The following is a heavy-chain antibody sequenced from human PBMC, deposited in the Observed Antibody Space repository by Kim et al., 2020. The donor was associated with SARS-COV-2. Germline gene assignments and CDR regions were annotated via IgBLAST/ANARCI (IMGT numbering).Heavy chain of an antibody. CDR3: ARDPAIVVVVAPKGFDY. D-gene: IGHD2-15*01. Sequence: SETLSLTCTVSGYSISSGYYWGWIRQPPGKGLEWIGSIYHSGSTYYNPSLKSRVTISVDTSKNQFSLKLSSVTAADTAVYYCARDPAIVVVVAPKGFDY. CDR2: IYHSGST. V-gene: IGHV4-38-2*02. CDR1: GYSISSGYY. J-gene: IGHJ4*01.